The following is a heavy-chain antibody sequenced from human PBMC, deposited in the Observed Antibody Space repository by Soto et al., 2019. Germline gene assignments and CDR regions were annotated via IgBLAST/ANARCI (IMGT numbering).Heavy chain of an antibody. D-gene: IGHD3-10*02. CDR1: GGSMKNFF. CDR3: AASEVGFISVLGT. CDR2: IPYSGGP. J-gene: IGHJ4*02. Sequence: QVQLQESSPGLVKPSETLSLNCTVSGGSMKNFFWSWIRQPPGKGLEWIGYIPYSGGPTYTPSLKSRFSIAIDTSRNQFSLRLTSVTTADTAVYYCAASEVGFISVLGTWGQGTQVTVSS. V-gene: IGHV4-59*01.